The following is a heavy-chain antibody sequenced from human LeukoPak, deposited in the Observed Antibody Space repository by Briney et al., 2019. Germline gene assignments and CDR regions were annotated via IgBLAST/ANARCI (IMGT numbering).Heavy chain of an antibody. V-gene: IGHV4-31*03. J-gene: IGHJ4*02. CDR1: GGSISSGGYY. D-gene: IGHD3-10*01. Sequence: SETLSLTCTVSGGSISSGGYYWSWIRQHPGKGREWIGYYYYSGSTNNNPTLKTRVTLSVEVSKNQFTLKLSSVTAADTAVYFCASAAWNYSGSGSYLFDYWGQGTLVTVSS. CDR2: YYYSGST. CDR3: ASAAWNYSGSGSYLFDY.